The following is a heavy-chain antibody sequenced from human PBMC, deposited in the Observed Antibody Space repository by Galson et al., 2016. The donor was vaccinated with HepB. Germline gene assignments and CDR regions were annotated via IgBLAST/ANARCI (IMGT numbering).Heavy chain of an antibody. D-gene: IGHD6-19*01. V-gene: IGHV3-23*01. CDR1: GFTFSSYA. J-gene: IGHJ3*02. Sequence: SLRLSCAASGFTFSSYAMSWVRQAPGKGLEWVSSLSASGDRTYYADSVKGRFSISRDNSKNTLFLQMNSLRAEDTAVYYCAKGPYSSGWYSDAYDIWGQGTTVTVSS. CDR3: AKGPYSSGWYSDAYDI. CDR2: LSASGDRT.